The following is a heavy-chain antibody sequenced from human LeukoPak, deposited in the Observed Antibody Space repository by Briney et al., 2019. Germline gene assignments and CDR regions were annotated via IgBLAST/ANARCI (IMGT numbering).Heavy chain of an antibody. Sequence: GRSLRLSCAASGFIFSNSGMHWVRQAPGKGLEWVAFIQTDGNPKNYADSVRGRFTISRDNFKKTCYLQMDSLRVEDTAVYYCARETSSEIIGGMDVRGQGTTVTVTS. J-gene: IGHJ6*02. CDR1: GFIFSNSG. V-gene: IGHV3-33*01. CDR2: IQTDGNPK. D-gene: IGHD3-22*01. CDR3: ARETSSEIIGGMDV.